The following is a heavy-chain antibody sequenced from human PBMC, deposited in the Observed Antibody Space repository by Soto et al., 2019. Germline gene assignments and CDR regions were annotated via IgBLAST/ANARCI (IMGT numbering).Heavy chain of an antibody. D-gene: IGHD2-21*02. J-gene: IGHJ4*02. Sequence: LRLSCAASGFTFSRYWMSWVRHAPGKGLEWVANIKQDGSEKYYVDSVKGRFTISRDNAKYSLYLQMNSLRAEDTAVYYCARVEGDQTVFDYWGQGTLVTVSS. V-gene: IGHV3-7*01. CDR2: IKQDGSEK. CDR3: ARVEGDQTVFDY. CDR1: GFTFSRYW.